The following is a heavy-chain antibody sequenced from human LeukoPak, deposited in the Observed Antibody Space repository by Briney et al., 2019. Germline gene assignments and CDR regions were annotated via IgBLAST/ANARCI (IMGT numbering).Heavy chain of an antibody. J-gene: IGHJ4*02. CDR3: ARWDSGSYFLDY. V-gene: IGHV4-59*02. D-gene: IGHD1-26*01. Sequence: PAETLSLTCTVSGGSVSSYYWNWIRQPPGKGLEWIGYIYYSGSTNYNPSLKSRVTISIDTSKNQFSLKLNSVTAADTAVYYCARWDSGSYFLDYWGQGTLVTVCS. CDR2: IYYSGST. CDR1: GGSVSSYY.